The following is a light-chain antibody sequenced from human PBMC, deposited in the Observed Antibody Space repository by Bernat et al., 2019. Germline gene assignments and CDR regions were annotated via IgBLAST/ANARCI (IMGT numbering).Light chain of an antibody. Sequence: EIVMTQSPATLSVAPGERATLSCRASQSVNSNLGWYQQKPGQVPRLLIYGASTRATGIPARFSGSGSGTEFHLTISSLQSEDSAVYYCQQFNDWPLTFGGGTKVEIK. CDR1: QSVNSN. J-gene: IGKJ4*01. CDR3: QQFNDWPLT. CDR2: GAS. V-gene: IGKV3D-15*01.